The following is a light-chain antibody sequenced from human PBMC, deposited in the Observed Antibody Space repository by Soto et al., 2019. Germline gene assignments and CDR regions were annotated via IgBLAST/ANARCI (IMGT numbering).Light chain of an antibody. CDR2: GAS. J-gene: IGKJ1*01. CDR1: QSVSSSY. CDR3: QQYGSSPPWT. Sequence: ELVLTQSPGTLSLSPGERATLSCRASQSVSSSYLAWYQQKPGQAPRLLIYGASSRATGIADRFSGSGSGTAFTLTISRLEPEDFAVYYCQQYGSSPPWTFGQGTKVEIK. V-gene: IGKV3-20*01.